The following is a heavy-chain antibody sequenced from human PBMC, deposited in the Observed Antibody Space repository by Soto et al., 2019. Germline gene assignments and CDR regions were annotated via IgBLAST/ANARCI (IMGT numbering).Heavy chain of an antibody. CDR2: IYSGGST. J-gene: IGHJ4*02. CDR1: GFAVSSSY. Sequence: EVQLVESGGGLIQPGGSLRLSCATSGFAVSSSYMSWVRQTPEKGLEWVSIIYSGGSTYYADSVEGRFTISRDNSMNTVYLQMNSLRAEDTAVYYCARAHNWNDAYFDYWVQGTLVTVSS. CDR3: ARAHNWNDAYFDY. D-gene: IGHD1-1*01. V-gene: IGHV3-53*01.